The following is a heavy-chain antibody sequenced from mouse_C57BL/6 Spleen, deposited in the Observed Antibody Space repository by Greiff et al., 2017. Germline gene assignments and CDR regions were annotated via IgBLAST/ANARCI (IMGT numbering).Heavy chain of an antibody. CDR1: GYTFTSYG. Sequence: QVQLKESGAELARPGASVKLSCKASGYTFTSYGISWVKQRTGQGLEWIGEIYPRSGNTYYNEKFKGKATLTADKSSSTAYMELRSLTSEDSAVYFCARGDGSSYDDYWGQGTTLTVSS. V-gene: IGHV1-81*01. D-gene: IGHD1-1*01. CDR2: IYPRSGNT. CDR3: ARGDGSSYDDY. J-gene: IGHJ2*01.